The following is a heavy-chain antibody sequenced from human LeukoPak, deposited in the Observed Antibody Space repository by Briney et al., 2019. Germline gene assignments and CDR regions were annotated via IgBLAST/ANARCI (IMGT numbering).Heavy chain of an antibody. J-gene: IGHJ5*02. CDR2: IYYSGST. CDR3: ARDSKGSYGYYNWFDP. Sequence: KPSETLSLTCTVSGGSISSYYWSWIRQPPGKGLEWIGYIYYSGSTNYNPSLKSRVTISVDTSKNQFSLKLSSVTAADTAVYYCARDSKGSYGYYNWFDPWGQGTLVTVSS. D-gene: IGHD5-18*01. CDR1: GGSISSYY. V-gene: IGHV4-59*01.